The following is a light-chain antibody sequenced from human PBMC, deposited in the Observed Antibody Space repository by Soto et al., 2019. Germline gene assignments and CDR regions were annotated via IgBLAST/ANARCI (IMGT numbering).Light chain of an antibody. CDR1: QSVSDF. CDR3: PQRRNWPIFT. CDR2: DAA. Sequence: EIVLTQSPGTLSLFPGERATLSCRASQSVSDFLAWYQQKPGQAPRLLIYDAAKRAPGIPARFSGSGDGTDFTLTISSLEPEDSAVYYCPQRRNWPIFTFGPGTQV. V-gene: IGKV3-11*01. J-gene: IGKJ3*01.